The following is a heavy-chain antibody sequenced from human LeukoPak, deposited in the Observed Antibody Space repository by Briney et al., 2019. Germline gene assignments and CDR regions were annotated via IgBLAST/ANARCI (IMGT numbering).Heavy chain of an antibody. J-gene: IGHJ3*02. Sequence: GGSLRLSCAASGFSFSSYSMNWVRQAPGKGLEWVSSISSSSSYIYYADSVKGRFTISRDNAKNSLYLQMNSLRAEDTAVYYCARDLTPSAFDIWGQGTMVTVSS. CDR3: ARDLTPSAFDI. V-gene: IGHV3-21*01. CDR1: GFSFSSYS. CDR2: ISSSSSYI. D-gene: IGHD1-14*01.